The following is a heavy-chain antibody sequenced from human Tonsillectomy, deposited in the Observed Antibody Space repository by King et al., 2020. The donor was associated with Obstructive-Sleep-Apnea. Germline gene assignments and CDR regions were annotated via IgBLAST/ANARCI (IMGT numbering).Heavy chain of an antibody. Sequence: VQLVQSGAEVKKPGASVKVSCKASGYTFTGYYIHWVRQAPGQGLEWMGWISPNSGATKYAQKFQDRVTMTRDTSISTAYMDLSRLRSDDTAIYYCARAMSAYDSTSPAYWGQGTLVTVSS. J-gene: IGHJ4*02. CDR3: ARAMSAYDSTSPAY. CDR2: ISPNSGAT. CDR1: GYTFTGYY. D-gene: IGHD3-10*01. V-gene: IGHV1-2*02.